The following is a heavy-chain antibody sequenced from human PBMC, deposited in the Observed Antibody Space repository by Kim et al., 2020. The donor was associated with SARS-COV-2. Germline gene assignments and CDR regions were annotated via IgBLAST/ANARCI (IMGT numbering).Heavy chain of an antibody. D-gene: IGHD7-27*01. CDR2: ISWSSSTI. J-gene: IGHJ3*01. CDR1: GFTFNSYE. Sequence: GGSLRLSCAASGFTFNSYEMHWVRQAPGKGLEWVSYISWSSSTIYYADSVKGRFTISRDNAKNSLYLQMNSLRAEDTAFYYCVQNGEFSQWGQGTM. CDR3: VQNGEFSQ. V-gene: IGHV3-48*03.